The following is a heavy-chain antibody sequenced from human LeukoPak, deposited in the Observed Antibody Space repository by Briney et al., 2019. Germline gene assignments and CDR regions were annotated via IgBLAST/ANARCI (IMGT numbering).Heavy chain of an antibody. J-gene: IGHJ4*02. CDR1: GGTFSSYA. D-gene: IGHD2-2*01. CDR2: IIPIFGTA. V-gene: IGHV1-69*06. Sequence: ASVKASCKASGGTFSSYAISWVRQAPGQGLEWMGGIIPIFGTANYAQKFQGRVTITADKSTSTAYMELSSLRSEDTAVYYCARRSSEEYFDYWGQGTLVTVSS. CDR3: ARRSSEEYFDY.